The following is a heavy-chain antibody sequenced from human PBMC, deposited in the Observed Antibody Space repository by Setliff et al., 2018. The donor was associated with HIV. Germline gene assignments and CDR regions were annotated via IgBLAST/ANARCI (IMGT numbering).Heavy chain of an antibody. CDR1: GASIRSYY. V-gene: IGHV4-59*01. CDR3: ARQGGYYSPLDY. J-gene: IGHJ4*02. D-gene: IGHD3-3*01. Sequence: SETLSLTCIVSGASIRSYYWSWIRQSPGRGLEWIGNIYYTGSINYNPSLQSRLTISIDTSKNKFSLGLTSVTAEDTAVYYCARQGGYYSPLDYWGQGALVTVSS. CDR2: IYYTGSI.